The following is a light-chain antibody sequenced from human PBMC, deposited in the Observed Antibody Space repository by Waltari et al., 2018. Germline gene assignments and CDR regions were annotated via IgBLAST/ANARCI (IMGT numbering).Light chain of an antibody. J-gene: IGKJ4*01. CDR1: QTVTRN. CDR3: HQYNNWPPSLT. CDR2: GAS. Sequence: EIVLTQSPVTLSLSPGQRATLFCRASQTVTRNVAWYQQKPGQAPRLLSDGASTRATGSPPRFSGSGSGTEFTLTISSLQSDDFAIYYCHQYNNWPPSLTFGGGTKLEI. V-gene: IGKV3-15*01.